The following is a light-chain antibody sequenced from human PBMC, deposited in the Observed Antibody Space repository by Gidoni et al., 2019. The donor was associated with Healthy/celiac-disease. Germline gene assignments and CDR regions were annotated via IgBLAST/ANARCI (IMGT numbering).Light chain of an antibody. V-gene: IGKV3-20*01. CDR1: QSISSSY. CDR3: QQYETTPWT. CDR2: RTS. J-gene: IGKJ1*01. Sequence: EIVLTPSPGTLSLSPGERATLSCRASQSISSSYLVWYQQKSGQAPRLLIYRTSSRATGIPDRFSGSGSGTDFTLTISRLEPEDFAMYYCQQYETTPWTFGQGTKVEIK.